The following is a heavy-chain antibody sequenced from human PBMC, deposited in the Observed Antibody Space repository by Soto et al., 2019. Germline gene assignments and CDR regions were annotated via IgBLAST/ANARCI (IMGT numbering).Heavy chain of an antibody. J-gene: IGHJ6*02. V-gene: IGHV6-1*01. CDR3: ARMRATEDYYYGMDV. CDR1: GDSVSSNSAA. Sequence: PSQTLSLTCVISGDSVSSNSAAWNWIRQSPSRGLEWLGRTYYRSRWYNDYAVSVRSRITVNADTSKNQFSLHLNSVTPEDTAVYYCARMRATEDYYYGMDVWGQGTTVTVSS. CDR2: TYYRSRWYN.